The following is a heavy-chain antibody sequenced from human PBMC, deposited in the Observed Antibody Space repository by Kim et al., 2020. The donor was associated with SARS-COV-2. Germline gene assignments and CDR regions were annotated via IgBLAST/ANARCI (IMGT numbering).Heavy chain of an antibody. CDR3: ASYNYDFWSGLLGFHYYYYGMDV. CDR2: INTNTGNP. J-gene: IGHJ6*02. Sequence: ASVKVSCKASGYTFTSYAMNWVRQAPGQGLEWMGWINTNTGNPTYAQGFTGRFVFSLDTSVSTAYLQISSLKAEDTAVYYCASYNYDFWSGLLGFHYYYYGMDVWGQGTTVTVS. V-gene: IGHV7-4-1*02. D-gene: IGHD3-3*01. CDR1: GYTFTSYA.